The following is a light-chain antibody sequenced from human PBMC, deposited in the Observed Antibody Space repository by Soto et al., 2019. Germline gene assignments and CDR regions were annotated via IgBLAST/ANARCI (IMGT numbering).Light chain of an antibody. CDR3: HQYGSSPRT. CDR2: GAS. CDR1: QTVSSSY. J-gene: IGKJ3*01. V-gene: IGKV3-20*01. Sequence: EIVLTQSPGTLSLYPGERATLSCRASQTVSSSYLAWYQHKPGQAPRLLIYGASSRATGIPDRFSGSGSGTDFTLTIIRLEPEDFAVYYCHQYGSSPRTFGPGTKVDIK.